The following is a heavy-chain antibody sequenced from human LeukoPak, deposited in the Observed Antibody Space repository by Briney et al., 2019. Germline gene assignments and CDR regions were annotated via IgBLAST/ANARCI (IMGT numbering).Heavy chain of an antibody. D-gene: IGHD5-12*01. Sequence: PGGSLRLSCAASGFTFSSYSMNWVRQAPGKGLEWVSSISSSSSYIYYADSVKGRFTISRDNAKNSLYLQMNSLRAEDTAVYYCVTGYSGYAPRAGHAFDIWGQGTMVTVSS. CDR1: GFTFSSYS. J-gene: IGHJ3*02. V-gene: IGHV3-21*01. CDR2: ISSSSSYI. CDR3: VTGYSGYAPRAGHAFDI.